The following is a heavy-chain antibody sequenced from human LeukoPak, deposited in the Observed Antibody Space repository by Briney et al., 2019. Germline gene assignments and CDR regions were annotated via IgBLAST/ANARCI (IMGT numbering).Heavy chain of an antibody. D-gene: IGHD3-10*01. CDR1: GFIFTTCA. CDR3: TKDTYFYGSATYSSDF. Sequence: GGSLRLSCSASGFIFTTCAMSWVRQAPGKGLEWVSSTSGSGETTYYLASVKGRYTISRDNSNNAVFLQMTGLTVEDTAVYFCTKDTYFYGSATYSSDFWGPGTLVTVSS. CDR2: TSGSGETT. V-gene: IGHV3-23*01. J-gene: IGHJ4*01.